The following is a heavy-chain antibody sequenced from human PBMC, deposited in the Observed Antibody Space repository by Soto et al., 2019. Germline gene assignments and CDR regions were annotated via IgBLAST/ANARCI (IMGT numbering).Heavy chain of an antibody. CDR1: GFTFSSYA. D-gene: IGHD6-13*01. J-gene: IGHJ6*02. Sequence: GGSLRLSCAASGFTFSSYAMHWVRQAPGKGLEWVAVISYDGSNKYYADSVKGRFTISRDNSKNTLYLQMNSLRAEDTAVYYRARVKQQLVLSASYGMDVWGQGTTVTVSS. V-gene: IGHV3-30-3*01. CDR3: ARVKQQLVLSASYGMDV. CDR2: ISYDGSNK.